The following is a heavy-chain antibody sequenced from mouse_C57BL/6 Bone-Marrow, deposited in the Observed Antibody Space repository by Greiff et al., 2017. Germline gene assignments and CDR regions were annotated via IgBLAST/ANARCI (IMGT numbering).Heavy chain of an antibody. J-gene: IGHJ2*01. CDR1: GFTFSDYG. Sequence: EVQLVESGGGLVKPGGSLKLSCAASGFTFSDYGMHWVRQAPEKGLEWVAYISSGSSTIYYADTVKGRFTISRDNAKNTLFLQMTSLRSEDTAMYYCASSTMITYFDYWGQGTTLTVSS. V-gene: IGHV5-17*01. CDR3: ASSTMITYFDY. D-gene: IGHD2-4*01. CDR2: ISSGSSTI.